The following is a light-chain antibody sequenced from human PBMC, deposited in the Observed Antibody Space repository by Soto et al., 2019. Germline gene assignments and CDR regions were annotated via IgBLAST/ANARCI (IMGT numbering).Light chain of an antibody. CDR1: DCDVGGYNY. J-gene: IGLJ3*02. Sequence: QSVLTQPASVSGSPGQSITISCTGTDCDVGGYNYVSWYQQHPGKAPKLMIYEVINRPSGVSNRFSGSKSANTASLTISGLQAEDEADYYCSSYTSSRTLVFGGGTKVTVL. CDR3: SSYTSSRTLV. V-gene: IGLV2-14*03. CDR2: EVI.